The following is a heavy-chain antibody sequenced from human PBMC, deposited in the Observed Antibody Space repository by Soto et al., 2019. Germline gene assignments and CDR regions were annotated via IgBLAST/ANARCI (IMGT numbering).Heavy chain of an antibody. CDR3: ETSRRSGYYYGVDY. CDR2: IYYSGST. D-gene: IGHD3-22*01. V-gene: IGHV4-59*12. J-gene: IGHJ4*02. Sequence: SEALSLTCTVSGGSISSYYWSWIRQPPGKGLEWIGYIYYSGSTNYNPSLKSRVTISVDKSKNHFSLKLSSVTAADTAVYYCETSRRSGYYYGVDYWGQGTLVTVSS. CDR1: GGSISSYY.